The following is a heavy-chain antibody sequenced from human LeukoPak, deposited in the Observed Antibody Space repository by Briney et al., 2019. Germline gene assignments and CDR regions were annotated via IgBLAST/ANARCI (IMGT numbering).Heavy chain of an antibody. V-gene: IGHV3-23*01. J-gene: IGHJ4*02. CDR2: ISGSGGST. D-gene: IGHD6-13*01. Sequence: GGSLRLSCAASGFTFSTYAMSWVRQAPGKALEWVSDISGSGGSTYYADSVKGRFTISRDNSKNTLYLQMNSLRAEDTSIYFCAKALEQETVIALDSWGQGTLVTVSS. CDR1: GFTFSTYA. CDR3: AKALEQETVIALDS.